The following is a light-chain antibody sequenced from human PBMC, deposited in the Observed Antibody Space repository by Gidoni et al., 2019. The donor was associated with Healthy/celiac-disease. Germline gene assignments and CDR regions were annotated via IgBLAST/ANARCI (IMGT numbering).Light chain of an antibody. CDR3: QQRSNPPRT. J-gene: IGKJ4*01. CDR1: QSVSSY. CDR2: DAS. V-gene: IGKV3-11*01. Sequence: EIVLTQSPATLSLSPGERATLSCRASQSVSSYLAWYQQKPGQAPRLLIYDASNRATDIPARFSGSGSGTDFTLTISSLEPEDFAVYYCQQRSNPPRTFXGXTKVEIK.